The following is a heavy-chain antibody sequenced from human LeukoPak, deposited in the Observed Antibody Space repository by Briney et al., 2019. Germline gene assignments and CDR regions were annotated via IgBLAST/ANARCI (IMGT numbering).Heavy chain of an antibody. J-gene: IGHJ4*02. Sequence: GGSLRLSCSVSGSTFSTYVMHWVRQAPGKGLEYVSAISSNGDKTYYADSVKGRFTISSDNSKNTLYLQMSSLRADDTAVYYCVRGTGYWGQGTLVTVSS. CDR3: VRGTGY. CDR2: ISSNGDKT. V-gene: IGHV3-64D*06. CDR1: GSTFSTYV.